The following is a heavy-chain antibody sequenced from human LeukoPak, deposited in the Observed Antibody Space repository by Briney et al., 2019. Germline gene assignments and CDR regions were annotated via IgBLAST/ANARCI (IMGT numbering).Heavy chain of an antibody. Sequence: GSLRLSCAASGFTFSNDAMTWVRQAPGQGLEWVSIISGSGGSKFYADSVKGRFTISRDNSKNTLYLQMNSLRAEDTAVYYCAKVGVPEGIWGQGTLVTVSS. CDR2: ISGSGGSK. J-gene: IGHJ4*02. CDR3: AKVGVPEGI. CDR1: GFTFSNDA. V-gene: IGHV3-23*01. D-gene: IGHD6-13*01.